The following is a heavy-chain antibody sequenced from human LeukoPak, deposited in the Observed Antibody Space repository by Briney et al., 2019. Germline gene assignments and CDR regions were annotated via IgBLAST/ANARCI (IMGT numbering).Heavy chain of an antibody. CDR1: GGSISSGGYYY. CDR2: IYYSGST. D-gene: IGHD3-10*01. V-gene: IGHV4-31*03. J-gene: IGHJ4*02. CDR3: ARGFMVRGVTTFDY. Sequence: SQTLSLTCSVSGGSISSGGYYYWSWIRQHPRTGLEWIEYIYYSGSTYYNPSLKSRVTISVVTSKNQFSLKLSSVTAADTAVYYCARGFMVRGVTTFDYWGQGTLVTVSS.